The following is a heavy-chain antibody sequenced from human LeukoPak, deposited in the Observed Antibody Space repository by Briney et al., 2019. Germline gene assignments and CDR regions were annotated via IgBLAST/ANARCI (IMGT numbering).Heavy chain of an antibody. CDR3: ARGISWYSYFDY. D-gene: IGHD6-13*01. CDR1: GGSMSSSY. CDR2: IYTSGDT. J-gene: IGHJ4*02. Sequence: SEILSLTCTVSGGSMSSSYWSWIRQPAGKGLEWIGRIYTSGDTNYNPSLKSRVTMSVDTSKNQFSLKLSSVTAADTAVYYCARGISWYSYFDYWGQGTLVTVCS. V-gene: IGHV4-4*07.